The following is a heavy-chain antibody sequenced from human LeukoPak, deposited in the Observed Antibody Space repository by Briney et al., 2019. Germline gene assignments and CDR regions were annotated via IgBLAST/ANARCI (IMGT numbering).Heavy chain of an antibody. V-gene: IGHV3-74*01. CDR1: GFTFSSYW. J-gene: IGHJ6*03. Sequence: GGSLRLSCAASGFTFSSYWMHWVRQAPGKGLEWVSRINSDGSSTYYADSVKGRFTISRDNSKNTLYLQMNSLRAEDTAVYYCAKLPGSQGYYYYMDVWGKGTTVTVSS. CDR3: AKLPGSQGYYYYMDV. CDR2: INSDGSST. D-gene: IGHD4-23*01.